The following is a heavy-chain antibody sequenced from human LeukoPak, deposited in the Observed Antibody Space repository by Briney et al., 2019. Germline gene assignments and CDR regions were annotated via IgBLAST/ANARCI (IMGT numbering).Heavy chain of an antibody. CDR2: IFHTGNA. V-gene: IGHV4-38-2*02. CDR3: ASATDYYDSSGYPPFDY. Sequence: SETLSLTCTVSGSSISSGYYWGWIRQPPGKGLEWIGSIFHTGNAYYNPSLKSRVTVSVDASMKQFSLKLSSVTAADTAVYYCASATDYYDSSGYPPFDYWGQGTLVTVSS. D-gene: IGHD3-22*01. J-gene: IGHJ4*02. CDR1: GSSISSGYY.